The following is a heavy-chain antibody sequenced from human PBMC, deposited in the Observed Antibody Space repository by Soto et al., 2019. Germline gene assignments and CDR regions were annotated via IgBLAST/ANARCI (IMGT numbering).Heavy chain of an antibody. J-gene: IGHJ6*02. Sequence: SVKVSCKVSGSRFSNYVISWVRQAPGHGLEWLGRIIPIFNSTKYAQNFQGRVTITADESTSTAYMELSSLRSEDTAVYYCARGSIAARPPYYYGMDVWGQGTTVTVSS. CDR1: GSRFSNYV. CDR3: ARGSIAARPPYYYGMDV. D-gene: IGHD6-6*01. CDR2: IIPIFNST. V-gene: IGHV1-69*13.